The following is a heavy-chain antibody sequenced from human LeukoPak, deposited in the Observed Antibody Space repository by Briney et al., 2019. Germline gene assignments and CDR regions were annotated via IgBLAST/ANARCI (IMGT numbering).Heavy chain of an antibody. CDR1: GFTFTTYG. Sequence: GGSLRLSCAASGFTFTTYGLHWVRQAPGKGLEWVAAIASNGGSEYYADSVKGRFTISRDNAKNTLYLQMNSLRAEDTAVYYCARDPTIPRYWGQGTLVTVSS. CDR3: ARDPTIPRY. J-gene: IGHJ4*02. CDR2: IASNGGSE. D-gene: IGHD3-10*01. V-gene: IGHV3-30*03.